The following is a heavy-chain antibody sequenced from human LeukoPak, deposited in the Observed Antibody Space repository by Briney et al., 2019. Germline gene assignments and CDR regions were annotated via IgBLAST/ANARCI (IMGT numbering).Heavy chain of an antibody. Sequence: SMNWVRQAPGKGLEWVSYISSSSSTIYYADSVKGRFALSRDNAKNSLYLQMNSLRTEDTAVYYCAREHGSGGYYYYMDVWGKGTTVTVSS. CDR1: S. J-gene: IGHJ6*03. V-gene: IGHV3-48*01. D-gene: IGHD6-19*01. CDR2: ISSSSSTI. CDR3: AREHGSGGYYYYMDV.